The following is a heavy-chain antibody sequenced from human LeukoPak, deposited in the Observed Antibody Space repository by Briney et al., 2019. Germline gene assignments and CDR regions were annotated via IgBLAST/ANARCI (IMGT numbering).Heavy chain of an antibody. CDR3: AREGSVTNDY. CDR2: VNSDGSRT. CDR1: GFTFSSYW. V-gene: IGHV3-74*03. J-gene: IGHJ4*02. D-gene: IGHD4-17*01. Sequence: GGSLRLSCAASGFTFSSYWMSWVRQAPGKGLVWVSRVNSDGSRTTYADSVKGRFTIYRDNANNTLYLQMNSLTAEDTAVYYCAREGSVTNDYWGQGSLVTVSS.